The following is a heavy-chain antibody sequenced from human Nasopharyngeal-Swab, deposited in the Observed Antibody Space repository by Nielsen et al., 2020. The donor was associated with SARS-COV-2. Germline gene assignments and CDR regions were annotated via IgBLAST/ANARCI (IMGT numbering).Heavy chain of an antibody. D-gene: IGHD3-3*01. CDR2: IYYSGST. V-gene: IGHV4-59*08. J-gene: IGHJ5*02. CDR1: GGSISSYY. CDR3: AGTSITIFGNWFDP. Sequence: SETLSLTCTVSGGSISSYYWSWIRQPPGKGLEWIGYIYYSGSTNYNPSLKGRVTISVDTSKNQFSLKLSSVTAADTAVYYCAGTSITIFGNWFDPWGQGTLVTVSS.